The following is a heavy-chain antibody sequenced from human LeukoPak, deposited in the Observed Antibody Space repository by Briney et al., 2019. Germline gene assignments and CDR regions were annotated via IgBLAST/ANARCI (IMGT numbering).Heavy chain of an antibody. V-gene: IGHV3-30*02. J-gene: IGHJ6*02. CDR2: IRYDGSNK. D-gene: IGHD5-12*01. CDR1: GFTFSSYG. CDR3: ARERQERYSGYDFFGRYYYGMDV. Sequence: GGSLRLSCAASGFTFSSYGMHWVRQAPGKGLEWVAFIRYDGSNKYYADSVKGRFTISRDNSKNTLYLQMNSLRAEDTAVYYCARERQERYSGYDFFGRYYYGMDVWGQGTTVTVSS.